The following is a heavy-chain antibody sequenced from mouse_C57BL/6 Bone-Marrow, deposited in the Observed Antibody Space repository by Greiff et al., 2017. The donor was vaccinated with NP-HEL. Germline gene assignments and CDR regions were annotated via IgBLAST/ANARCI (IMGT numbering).Heavy chain of an antibody. CDR3: ARKDYSNYVYAMDY. CDR1: GYAFSSYW. V-gene: IGHV1-80*01. J-gene: IGHJ4*01. D-gene: IGHD2-5*01. Sequence: QVHVKQSGAELVKPGASVKISCKASGYAFSSYWMNWVKQRPGKGLEWIGQIYPGDGDTNYNGKFKGKATLTADKSSSTAYMQLSSLTSEDSAVYFCARKDYSNYVYAMDYWGQGTSVTVSS. CDR2: IYPGDGDT.